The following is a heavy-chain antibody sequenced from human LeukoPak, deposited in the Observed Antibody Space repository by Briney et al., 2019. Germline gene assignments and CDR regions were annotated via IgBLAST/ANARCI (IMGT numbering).Heavy chain of an antibody. CDR2: ISSSGSTI. J-gene: IGHJ6*03. V-gene: IGHV3-11*04. Sequence: GGSLRLSCAASGFTFSDYYMGWIRQAPGKGLEWVSYISSSGSTIYYADSVKGRFTISRDNAKNSLYLQMNSLRAEDTAVYYCAKGGGYEAQYYYYYLDVWGKGTTVTISS. D-gene: IGHD5-12*01. CDR3: AKGGGYEAQYYYYYLDV. CDR1: GFTFSDYY.